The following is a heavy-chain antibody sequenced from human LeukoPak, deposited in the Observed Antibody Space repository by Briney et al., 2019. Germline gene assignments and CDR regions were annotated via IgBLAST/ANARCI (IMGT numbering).Heavy chain of an antibody. CDR1: GFTFSSYE. J-gene: IGHJ4*02. CDR3: ARDPWIIRGNPYYCDY. D-gene: IGHD1-14*01. CDR2: ISSSGSTI. V-gene: IGHV3-48*03. Sequence: GGSLRLSCAASGFTFSSYEMNWVRQAPGKGLEWVSYISSSGSTIYYADSVKGRFTISRDNAKNSLYLQMNSLRAEDTAVYYCARDPWIIRGNPYYCDYWGQGTLVTVSS.